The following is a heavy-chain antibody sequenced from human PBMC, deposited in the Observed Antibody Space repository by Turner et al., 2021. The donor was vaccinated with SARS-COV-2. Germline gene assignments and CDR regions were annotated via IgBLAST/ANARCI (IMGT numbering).Heavy chain of an antibody. CDR1: GFTFGKYA. Sequence: EVRVVESGVVLVQPGRSLRLSCTASGFTFGKYAMSWIRQAPGKGLEWVGFIRSTNFGGTTEYATSVRGRFNVSRDDSRTIAYLHMSSLKTEDTAVYYCARGRTGASYYFDYWGQGILVTVSS. V-gene: IGHV3-49*03. D-gene: IGHD7-27*01. CDR2: IRSTNFGGTT. J-gene: IGHJ4*02. CDR3: ARGRTGASYYFDY.